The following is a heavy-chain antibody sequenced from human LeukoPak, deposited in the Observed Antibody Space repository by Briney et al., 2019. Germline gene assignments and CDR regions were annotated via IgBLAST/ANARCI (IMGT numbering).Heavy chain of an antibody. CDR3: AREILGGFNPGAY. CDR2: IHRSGSP. CDR1: LDSTTSNF. Sequence: KASETLSLTCTVSLDSTTSNFWSWVRQPPGKGLEWIGEIHRSGSPNYNSSLQSRVTISIDRSRNQIALELSSVTAADTAVYYCAREILGGFNPGAYWGQGTLVTVSS. V-gene: IGHV4-4*02. D-gene: IGHD1-14*01. J-gene: IGHJ4*02.